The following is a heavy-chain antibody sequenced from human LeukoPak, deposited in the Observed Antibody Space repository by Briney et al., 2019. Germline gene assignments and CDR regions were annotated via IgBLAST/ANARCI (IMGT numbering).Heavy chain of an antibody. CDR3: ASLRYFDWSYMMDAFDI. V-gene: IGHV4-34*01. J-gene: IGHJ3*02. D-gene: IGHD3-9*01. CDR2: INHSGST. CDR1: GGSFSGYY. Sequence: SETLSLTCAVYGGSFSGYYWSWIRQPPGKGLEWIGEINHSGSTNYNPSLKSRVTISVDTSKNQFSLKLSSVTAADTAVYYCASLRYFDWSYMMDAFDIWGQGTMVTVSS.